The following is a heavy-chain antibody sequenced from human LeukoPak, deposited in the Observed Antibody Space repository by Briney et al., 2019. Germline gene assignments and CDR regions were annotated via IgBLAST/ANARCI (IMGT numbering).Heavy chain of an antibody. J-gene: IGHJ4*02. D-gene: IGHD6-19*01. CDR3: ARDGLGIAVAGQRYFDY. CDR1: GGTFSSYA. Sequence: SVKVSCKASGGTFSSYAISWVRQAPGQGLEWMGGIIPIFGTANYAQKFQGRVTMTRDTSTSTVYMELSSLRSEDTAVYYCARDGLGIAVAGQRYFDYWGQGTLVTVSS. V-gene: IGHV1-69*05. CDR2: IIPIFGTA.